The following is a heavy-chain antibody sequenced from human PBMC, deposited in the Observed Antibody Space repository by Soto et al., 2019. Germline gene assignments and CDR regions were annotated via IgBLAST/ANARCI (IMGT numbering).Heavy chain of an antibody. J-gene: IGHJ4*02. CDR3: ARQWYERRGVLDY. V-gene: IGHV4-31*03. D-gene: IGHD2-8*01. CDR2: IYYSGST. CDR1: GGSISSGGYY. Sequence: QVQLQESGPGLVKPSQTLSLTCTVSGGSISSGGYYWSWIRQHPGKGLEWIGYIYYSGSTYYNPSLKSRVTISVDKSKNQFSMKLSSVTAADTALYYCARQWYERRGVLDYWGQGTLVTLSS.